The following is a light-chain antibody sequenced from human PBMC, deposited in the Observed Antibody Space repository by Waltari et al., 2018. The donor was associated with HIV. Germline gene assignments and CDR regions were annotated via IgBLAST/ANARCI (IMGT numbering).Light chain of an antibody. CDR2: SAS. J-gene: IGKJ3*01. CDR1: QSISNN. V-gene: IGKV1-39*01. CDR3: QESFS. Sequence: DIQMTQSPSSLSASVGDRVTITCRASQSISNNLNWYQQKLGKAPKLLIYSASILESGVPAMFSGSGSGTDFTLTISSLQPEDFATYYCQESFSFGPGTKVDIK.